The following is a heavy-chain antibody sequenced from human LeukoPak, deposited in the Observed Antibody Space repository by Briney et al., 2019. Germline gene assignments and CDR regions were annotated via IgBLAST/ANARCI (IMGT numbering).Heavy chain of an antibody. CDR2: ISSSSYI. D-gene: IGHD4-17*01. CDR1: EFTSTSYG. CDR3: ARDRYGDRDQDY. Sequence: GGSLRLSCAASEFTSTSYGMNWVRQAPGKGLEWVSSISSSSYIYYADSVKGRFTISRDNAKNSLYLQMNSLRAEDTAVYYCARDRYGDRDQDYWGQGTLVTVSS. J-gene: IGHJ4*02. V-gene: IGHV3-21*01.